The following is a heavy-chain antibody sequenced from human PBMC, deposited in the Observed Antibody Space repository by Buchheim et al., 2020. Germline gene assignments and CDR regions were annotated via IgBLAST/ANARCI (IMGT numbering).Heavy chain of an antibody. CDR2: ISGGGGST. CDR3: AKNGARRIFGVVTTTSYFDY. V-gene: IGHV3-23*01. D-gene: IGHD3-3*01. J-gene: IGHJ4*02. CDR1: GFTFSSYA. Sequence: EVQLLESGGGLVQPGGSLRLSCAASGFTFSSYAMSWVRQAPGKGLEWVSAISGGGGSTYYADSVKGRFTISRDNSKNTLYLQMNSLRAEDTAVYYCAKNGARRIFGVVTTTSYFDYWGQGTL.